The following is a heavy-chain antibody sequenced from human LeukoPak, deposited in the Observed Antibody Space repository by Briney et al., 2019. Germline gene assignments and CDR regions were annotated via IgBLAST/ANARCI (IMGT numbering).Heavy chain of an antibody. CDR3: ASQDCSGGRCYYVPFDY. D-gene: IGHD2-15*01. J-gene: IGHJ4*02. Sequence: PSETLSLTCTVSGGPIRSYYWSWIRQPPEKGLEWIGHIYYSGSTNYNPFLKRRVTISVDTSKNEFSLKLSSVTAADTAVYYCASQDCSGGRCYYVPFDYWGQGALVTVSS. CDR2: IYYSGST. CDR1: GGPIRSYY. V-gene: IGHV4-59*01.